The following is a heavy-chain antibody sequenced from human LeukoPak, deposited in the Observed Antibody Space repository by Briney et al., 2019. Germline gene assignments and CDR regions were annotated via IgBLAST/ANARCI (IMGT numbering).Heavy chain of an antibody. V-gene: IGHV3-23*01. CDR2: ISGSGGST. J-gene: IGHJ4*02. Sequence: GSLRLSCAASGFPFSRFSMNWVRQAPGKGLEWVLAISGSGGSTYYPDSVKGRFTISRDNSKNTLYLQMNSLRAEDTAVYYCAKDKGYYDILTGQLSSQGVDFDYWGQGTLVTVSS. CDR1: GFPFSRFS. D-gene: IGHD3-9*01. CDR3: AKDKGYYDILTGQLSSQGVDFDY.